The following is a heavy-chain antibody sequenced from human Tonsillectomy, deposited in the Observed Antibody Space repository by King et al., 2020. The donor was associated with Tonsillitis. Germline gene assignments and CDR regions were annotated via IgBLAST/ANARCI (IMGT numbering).Heavy chain of an antibody. D-gene: IGHD6-13*01. Sequence: QLVQSGAEVKKPGASVKVSCKASGYTFTNYGISWGRQAPGQRLEGMGWIRSYNGHTTYAQKLQGRVTMTTDTSTSTAYMELRSLRSDDTAVYYCAREESSSPGGYWGQGTLVTVSS. CDR3: AREESSSPGGY. CDR2: IRSYNGHT. J-gene: IGHJ4*02. CDR1: GYTFTNYG. V-gene: IGHV1-18*01.